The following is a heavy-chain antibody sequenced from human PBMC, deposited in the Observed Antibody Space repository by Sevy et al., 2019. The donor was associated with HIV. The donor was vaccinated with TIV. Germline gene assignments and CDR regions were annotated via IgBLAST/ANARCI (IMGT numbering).Heavy chain of an antibody. CDR2: THSNGNT. V-gene: IGHV4-59*01. CDR1: GGSISGYY. Sequence: SEILSLTCTVSGGSISGYYWSWIRQSPGKGLEWIAYTHSNGNTNYNPSLKSRVTISINTSKKQCYLKLSSVTAADTAVYYCLADRYTLVRGIIMTWFDPWGQGTLVTVSS. CDR3: LADRYTLVRGIIMTWFDP. J-gene: IGHJ5*02. D-gene: IGHD3-10*01.